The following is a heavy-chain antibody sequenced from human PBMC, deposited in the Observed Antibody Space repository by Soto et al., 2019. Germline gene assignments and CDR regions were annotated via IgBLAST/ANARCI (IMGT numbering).Heavy chain of an antibody. CDR3: TRVARFGIKQWLTY. D-gene: IGHD6-19*01. V-gene: IGHV4-59*01. CDR2: ISYTGST. CDR1: GSSISDFS. J-gene: IGHJ4*02. Sequence: QLQLQESGPGLVKPWKTLSLTCTVSGSSISDFSCSWNLQRPGKALGWIGHISYTGSTNYNPSLKSRVTMSVDTSKNQFSLNLNSVTAADTAVYYCTRVARFGIKQWLTYWGQGTLVIVSS.